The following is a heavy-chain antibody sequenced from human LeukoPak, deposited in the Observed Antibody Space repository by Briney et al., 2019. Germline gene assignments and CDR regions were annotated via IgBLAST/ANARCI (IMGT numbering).Heavy chain of an antibody. D-gene: IGHD2-2*01. CDR2: ISHSGTT. CDR3: ARFESTSGRGFDP. Sequence: KPSETLSLTCVVSSYSMGSGYYWGWIRQPPGKGLEWIGNISHSGTTYYNPSLKSRVTISIDTAKNQFFLGLMSVTSADTPVYYCARFESTSGRGFDPWGQGTLVTVSS. J-gene: IGHJ5*02. V-gene: IGHV4-38-2*01. CDR1: SYSMGSGYY.